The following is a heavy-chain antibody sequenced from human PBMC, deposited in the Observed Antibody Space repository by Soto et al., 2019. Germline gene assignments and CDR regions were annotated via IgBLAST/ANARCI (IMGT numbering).Heavy chain of an antibody. Sequence: GGSLRLSCAASGFTFSSYSMNWVRQAPGKGLEWVSYISSSSTIYYADSVKGRFTISRDNAKNSLYLQMNSLRDEDTAVYYYARDGRFGELDVWGQGTTVTVSS. CDR2: ISSSSTI. CDR1: GFTFSSYS. V-gene: IGHV3-48*02. J-gene: IGHJ6*02. CDR3: ARDGRFGELDV. D-gene: IGHD3-10*01.